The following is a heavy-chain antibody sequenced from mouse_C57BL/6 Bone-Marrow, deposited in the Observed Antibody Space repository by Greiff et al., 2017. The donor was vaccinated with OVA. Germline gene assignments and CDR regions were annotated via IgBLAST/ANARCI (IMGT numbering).Heavy chain of an antibody. CDR3: VREWLLRYFYYAMDY. CDR2: IRSKSSNYAT. D-gene: IGHD2-3*01. Sequence: EVQLVESGGGLVQPKGSLKLSCAASGFTFNTYAMHWVRQAPGKGLEWVARIRSKSSNYATYYADSVKDRFTISRDDSQSMLYLQMNNLKTEDTAMYYCVREWLLRYFYYAMDYWGQGTSVTVSS. CDR1: GFTFNTYA. V-gene: IGHV10-3*01. J-gene: IGHJ4*01.